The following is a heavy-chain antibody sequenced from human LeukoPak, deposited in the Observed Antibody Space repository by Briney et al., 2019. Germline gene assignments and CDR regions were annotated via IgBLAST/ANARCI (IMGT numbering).Heavy chain of an antibody. V-gene: IGHV3-9*03. CDR2: ISWNSGSI. CDR3: ARGEVVIDY. J-gene: IGHJ4*02. CDR1: GFTFDDYA. Sequence: PGRSLRLSCAASGFTFDDYAMHWVRQAPGKGLEWVSGISWNSGSIGYADSVKGRFTISRDNAKNSLYLRMNSLRAEDMALYYCARGEVVIDYWGQGTLVTVSS. D-gene: IGHD3-22*01.